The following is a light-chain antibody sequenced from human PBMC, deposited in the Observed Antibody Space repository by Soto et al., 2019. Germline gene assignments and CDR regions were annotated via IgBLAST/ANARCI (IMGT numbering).Light chain of an antibody. J-gene: IGKJ1*01. CDR1: QSVGSSY. V-gene: IGKV3-20*01. Sequence: EIVLTQSPGTLSLSPGESATLSCRASQSVGSSYLAWYRQKPGQAPRLLIYGASSRATGIPDRLSGGGSGTDFTLTISRLEPEDFAVYYCQQYGSSPSTFGQGTKVEIK. CDR3: QQYGSSPST. CDR2: GAS.